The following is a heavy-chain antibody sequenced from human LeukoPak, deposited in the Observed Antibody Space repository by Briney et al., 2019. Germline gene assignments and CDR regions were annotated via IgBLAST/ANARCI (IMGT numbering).Heavy chain of an antibody. Sequence: GASVTVSCTASGYTFTSYGISWVRQAHGQGQEWMELISAYNGNTDYAQKLQGRVTMTTDTSTSTAYMQLSSLISDDSALYYCACEVVYSNPGELWGQGTLVTVSS. CDR1: GYTFTSYG. CDR2: ISAYNGNT. V-gene: IGHV1-18*01. CDR3: ACEVVYSNPGEL. D-gene: IGHD4-11*01. J-gene: IGHJ4*02.